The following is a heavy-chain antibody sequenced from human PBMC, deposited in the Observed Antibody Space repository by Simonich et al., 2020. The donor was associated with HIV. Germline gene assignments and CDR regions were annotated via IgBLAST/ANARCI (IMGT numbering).Heavy chain of an antibody. Sequence: EVQLVESGGGLVKPGGSLRLSCAASGFTFSSYSMNWVRQAPGKGLEWVSSISSSSSYICYADTVKGRFTISRDNAKNSLYLQMNSLRAEDTAVYYCARDGRKGSSTSCSDYWGQGTLVTVSS. J-gene: IGHJ4*02. CDR2: ISSSSSYI. CDR1: GFTFSSYS. CDR3: ARDGRKGSSTSCSDY. V-gene: IGHV3-21*01. D-gene: IGHD2-2*01.